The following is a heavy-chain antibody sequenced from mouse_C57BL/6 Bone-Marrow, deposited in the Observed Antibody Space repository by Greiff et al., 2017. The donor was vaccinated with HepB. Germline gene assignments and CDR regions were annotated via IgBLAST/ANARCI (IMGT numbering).Heavy chain of an antibody. Sequence: VQLQQSGAELVRPGTSVKVSCKASGYAFTNYLIAWVKQRPGQGLEWIGVINPGSGGTNYNEKFKGKATLTADKSSSTAYIQLSSLTSEASAVYFCARELYDYDPYWYFDVWGTGTTVTVSS. D-gene: IGHD2-4*01. J-gene: IGHJ1*03. CDR3: ARELYDYDPYWYFDV. CDR2: INPGSGGT. CDR1: GYAFTNYL. V-gene: IGHV1-54*01.